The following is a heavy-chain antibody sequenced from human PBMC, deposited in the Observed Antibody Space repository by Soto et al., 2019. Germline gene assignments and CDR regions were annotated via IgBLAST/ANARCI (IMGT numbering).Heavy chain of an antibody. Sequence: GESLKISCKASGYSFTNYWISWLRQMPGKGLEWMGRSDPSDSNTNYSPSFQGNVTTSVDKSITTAYLQWSSLKASDTAMYYCARPDCSGGGCYLLSCWGKGTQVTVSS. CDR1: GYSFTNYW. CDR2: SDPSDSNT. V-gene: IGHV5-10-1*01. D-gene: IGHD2-15*01. CDR3: ARPDCSGGGCYLLSC. J-gene: IGHJ4*02.